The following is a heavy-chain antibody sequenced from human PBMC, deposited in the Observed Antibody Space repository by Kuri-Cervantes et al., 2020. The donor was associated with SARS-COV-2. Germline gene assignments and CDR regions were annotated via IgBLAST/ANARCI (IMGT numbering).Heavy chain of an antibody. V-gene: IGHV4-39*01. CDR3: ARFFDY. CDR1: GGSISSSSYY. J-gene: IGHJ4*02. Sequence: GSLRLSCTVSGGSISSSSYYWGWIRQPPGKGLEWIGSTYYSGSTYYNPSLKSRVTISVDTSKNQFSLKLSSVTAADTAVYYCARFFDYWGQGTLVTVSS. CDR2: TYYSGST.